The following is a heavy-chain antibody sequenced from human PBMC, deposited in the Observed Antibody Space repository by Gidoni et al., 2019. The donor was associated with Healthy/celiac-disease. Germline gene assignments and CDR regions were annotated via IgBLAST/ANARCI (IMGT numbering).Heavy chain of an antibody. Sequence: EVQLVESGGGLVQPGRSLRLSCAASGFTFDDYAMHWVRQAPGKGLEWVSGISWNRGSIGYADSVKGRFTISRDNAKNSLYLQMNSLRAEDTALYYCAKDSGPFWSGYYSSHPRENWFDPWGQGTLVTVSS. CDR1: GFTFDDYA. J-gene: IGHJ5*02. CDR3: AKDSGPFWSGYYSSHPRENWFDP. CDR2: ISWNRGSI. D-gene: IGHD3-3*01. V-gene: IGHV3-9*01.